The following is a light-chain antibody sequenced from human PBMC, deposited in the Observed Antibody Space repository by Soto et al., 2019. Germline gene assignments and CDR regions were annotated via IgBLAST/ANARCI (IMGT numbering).Light chain of an antibody. V-gene: IGKV4-1*01. Sequence: DIVMTQSPDSLAVSLGERATINCKSSQSVLSNSNNQNYLVWYQQKPGQPPKLLIYWASTRESGVPDRFSGSGSGTDFTLTISSPQAEDVAVYYCQQYYDTPTFGQGTKVEIK. CDR3: QQYYDTPT. CDR2: WAS. J-gene: IGKJ1*01. CDR1: QSVLSNSNNQNY.